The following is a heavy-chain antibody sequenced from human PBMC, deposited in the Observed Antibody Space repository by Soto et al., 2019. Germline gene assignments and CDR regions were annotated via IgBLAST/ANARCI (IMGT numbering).Heavy chain of an antibody. CDR3: ARGSDYYDSSGYYSGYYYYGMDV. V-gene: IGHV1-69*13. CDR2: IIPIFGTA. D-gene: IGHD3-22*01. Sequence: SVKVSCKASGGTFSSYAISWVRQAPGQGLEWMGGIIPIFGTANYAQKFQGRVTITADESTSTAYMELSSLRSEDTAVYYCARGSDYYDSSGYYSGYYYYGMDVSGQAPTVTVSS. CDR1: GGTFSSYA. J-gene: IGHJ6*02.